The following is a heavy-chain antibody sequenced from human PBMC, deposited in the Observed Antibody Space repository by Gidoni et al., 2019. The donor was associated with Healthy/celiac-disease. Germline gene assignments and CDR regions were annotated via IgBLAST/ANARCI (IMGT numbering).Heavy chain of an antibody. CDR1: VYSFTIYW. J-gene: IGHJ4*02. CDR2: SYPVDYGT. Sequence: EVQLVQSGAEVKKPVESLKISCKGYVYSFTIYWVGWVRQMPGKGLEWMGISYPVDYGTRYSPAFQGQVTSSADKCISTAYLQWSSLKASDTAMYYCARGEYSYGPAYFDYWGQGTLVTVSS. D-gene: IGHD5-18*01. V-gene: IGHV5-51*01. CDR3: ARGEYSYGPAYFDY.